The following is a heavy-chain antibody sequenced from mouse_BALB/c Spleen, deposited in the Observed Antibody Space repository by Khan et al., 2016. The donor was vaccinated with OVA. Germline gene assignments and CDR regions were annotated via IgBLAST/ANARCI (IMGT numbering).Heavy chain of an antibody. V-gene: IGHV3-2*02. CDR2: INYSGNT. CDR3: TGNASYDYDLFPY. CDR1: GYSITSEYA. Sequence: EVQLQESGPGLVKPSQSLSLTCTVTGYSITSEYAWNWIRHFPGNKLEWMGYINYSGNTRYNPSLKSRISSTRDTYKNQFLLQLNSVTTENTATYYVTGNASYDYDLFPYWVQETLVTVS. J-gene: IGHJ3*01. D-gene: IGHD2-4*01.